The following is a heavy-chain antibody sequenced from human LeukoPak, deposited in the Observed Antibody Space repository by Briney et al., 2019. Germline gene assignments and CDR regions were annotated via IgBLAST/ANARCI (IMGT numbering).Heavy chain of an antibody. CDR2: ISGSAATA. CDR1: GFTFSSFA. D-gene: IGHD3-10*01. Sequence: GGSLRLSCAASGFTFSSFAMGWVRQAPGKGLEWVSSISGSAATAYYPDSVKGRFTISRDNSKNKMDLQMSSLRGEDTAIYYCARVPGKWRGGTFYFDYWGQGALVTVSS. J-gene: IGHJ4*01. CDR3: ARVPGKWRGGTFYFDY. V-gene: IGHV3-23*01.